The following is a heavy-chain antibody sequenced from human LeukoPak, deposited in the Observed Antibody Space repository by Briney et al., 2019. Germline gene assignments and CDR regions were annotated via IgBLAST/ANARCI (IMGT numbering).Heavy chain of an antibody. CDR3: ARDPGIAARVFDY. CDR1: GYTFTSYD. CDR2: INPSGGST. V-gene: IGHV1-46*01. D-gene: IGHD6-13*01. J-gene: IGHJ4*02. Sequence: ASVKVSCKASGYTFTSYDINWVRQAPGQGLEWMGIINPSGGSTSYAQKFQGRVTMTRDTSTSTVYMELSSLRSEDTAVYYCARDPGIAARVFDYWGQGTLVTVSS.